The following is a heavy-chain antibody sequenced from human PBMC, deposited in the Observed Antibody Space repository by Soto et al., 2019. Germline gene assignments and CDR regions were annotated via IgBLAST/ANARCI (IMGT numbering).Heavy chain of an antibody. J-gene: IGHJ3*02. CDR3: AKATATGGGAFDI. Sequence: GGSLRLSCAASGFTCSSYDMSWVRQAPGKGLEWVSTILVGGSTHYPDSVKGRFTISRDNSKKTVFLQMNSLTAGDTAVYYCAKATATGGGAFDICGQGTMVNVS. D-gene: IGHD2-8*02. V-gene: IGHV3-23*01. CDR1: GFTCSSYD. CDR2: ILVGGST.